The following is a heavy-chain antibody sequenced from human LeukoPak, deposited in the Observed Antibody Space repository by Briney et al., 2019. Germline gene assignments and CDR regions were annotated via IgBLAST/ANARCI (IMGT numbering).Heavy chain of an antibody. J-gene: IGHJ4*02. V-gene: IGHV3-53*01. Sequence: GGSLRLSCAASGFTVSSHFMSWVRQAPGKGLEWVSVIYSGGLTYYADSVKGRFTISRDTSRNTLYLQMNSLRAEDTAVYYCAREPLTGYYGFDYWGQGTLVTVSS. D-gene: IGHD3-9*01. CDR3: AREPLTGYYGFDY. CDR1: GFTVSSHF. CDR2: IYSGGLT.